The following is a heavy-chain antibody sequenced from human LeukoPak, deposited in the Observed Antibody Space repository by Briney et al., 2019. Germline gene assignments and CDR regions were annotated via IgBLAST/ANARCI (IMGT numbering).Heavy chain of an antibody. J-gene: IGHJ4*02. V-gene: IGHV3-23*01. CDR1: RFTFSSYA. CDR3: AKEGYSSSWNADFDY. Sequence: GGSLRLSYGASRFTFSSYAMSWVRQAPGKGLEWVSAISGSGGITYYADSVKGRFTISRDNSKNTLYLQMNSLRAEDTAVYYCAKEGYSSSWNADFDYWGQGTLVIVSS. D-gene: IGHD6-13*01. CDR2: ISGSGGIT.